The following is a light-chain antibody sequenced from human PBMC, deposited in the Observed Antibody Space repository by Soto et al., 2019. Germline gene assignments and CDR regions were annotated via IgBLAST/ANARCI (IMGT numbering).Light chain of an antibody. CDR1: SSDIGTYNF. CDR3: GSWDSSLSAYV. J-gene: IGLJ1*01. V-gene: IGLV1-51*01. Sequence: QSALTQPASVSGSPGQSITISCTGTSSDIGTYNFVSWYQQRPGKAPKFIIYDDNKRPSGIPDRFSGSKSGTSATLGITGFQTGDEADYYCGSWDSSLSAYVFGTGTKLTVL. CDR2: DDN.